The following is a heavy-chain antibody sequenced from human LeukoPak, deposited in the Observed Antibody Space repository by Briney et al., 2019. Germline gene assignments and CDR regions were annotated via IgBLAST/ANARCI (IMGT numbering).Heavy chain of an antibody. D-gene: IGHD2-2*01. V-gene: IGHV3-48*03. CDR1: GFTFSSYE. J-gene: IGHJ3*01. CDR2: ISGSGSTI. CDR3: AREVGYCSSTSCRDAFDV. Sequence: GGSLRLPCAASGFTFSSYEMNWVRQAPGKGLEWVSYISGSGSTIYSADSVKGRFTISRDNAKNSLYLQMNSLRAEDTAIYYCAREVGYCSSTSCRDAFDVWGQGTMVTVSS.